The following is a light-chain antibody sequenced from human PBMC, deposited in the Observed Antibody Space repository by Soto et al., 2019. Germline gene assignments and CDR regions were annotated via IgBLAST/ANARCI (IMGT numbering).Light chain of an antibody. J-gene: IGKJ5*01. CDR1: QSITNW. CDR2: DAS. Sequence: IQMTQSPATLSASVGDSVTITCRASQSITNWLAWYQLKPGKAPKLLIYDASSLESGVPSRFSGSGSGTEFTLTISSLQPDDFATYYCQQYNSYSPITFGQGTRLEIK. CDR3: QQYNSYSPIT. V-gene: IGKV1-5*01.